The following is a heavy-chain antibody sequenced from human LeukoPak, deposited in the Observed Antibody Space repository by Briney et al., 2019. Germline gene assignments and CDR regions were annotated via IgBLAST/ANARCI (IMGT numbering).Heavy chain of an antibody. V-gene: IGHV3-74*01. Sequence: GGSLRLSCAASGSTFSSYWMHWVRQAPGKGLIWVSRINSDGSSTSYADSVKGRFTISRDNAKNTLYLQMNSLRAEDTAVYYCARDSWESGLDYFDYWGQGTLVTVSS. CDR1: GSTFSSYW. D-gene: IGHD1-26*01. CDR3: ARDSWESGLDYFDY. CDR2: INSDGSST. J-gene: IGHJ4*02.